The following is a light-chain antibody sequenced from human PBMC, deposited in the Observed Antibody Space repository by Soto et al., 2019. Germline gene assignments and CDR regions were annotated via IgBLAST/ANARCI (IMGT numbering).Light chain of an antibody. V-gene: IGLV1-40*01. CDR1: SSNIGAGYD. CDR2: GNI. J-gene: IGLJ2*01. Sequence: QYVLTQPPSVSGAPGQRVTISCTGSSSNIGAGYDVHWYQQLPGTAPKLLISGNINRPSGVPDRFSGSKSGTSASLAITGLQAEDEADYYCQSYDSSLSAFVFGGGTKVTVL. CDR3: QSYDSSLSAFV.